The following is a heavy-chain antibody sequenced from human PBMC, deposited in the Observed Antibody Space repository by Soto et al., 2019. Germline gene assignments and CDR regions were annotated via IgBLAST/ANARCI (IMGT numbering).Heavy chain of an antibody. J-gene: IGHJ4*02. CDR2: IYYSGST. V-gene: IGHV4-39*01. CDR1: GGSISSSSYY. CDR3: ARSAENYDFWSGYSGAQDILTKPMRY. D-gene: IGHD3-3*01. Sequence: SETLSLTCTVSGGSISSSSYYWGWIRQPPGKGLEWIGSIYYSGSTYYNPSLKSRVTISVDTSKNQFSLKLSSVTAADTAVYYCARSAENYDFWSGYSGAQDILTKPMRYWGQGTLVTVSS.